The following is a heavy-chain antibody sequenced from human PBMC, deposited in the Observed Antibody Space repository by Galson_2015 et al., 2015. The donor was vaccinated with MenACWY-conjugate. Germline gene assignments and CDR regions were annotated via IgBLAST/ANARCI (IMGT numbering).Heavy chain of an antibody. CDR3: ALDPFQAWGA. CDR1: GFTVGTCY. CDR2: IYSDGNS. J-gene: IGHJ4*02. V-gene: IGHV3-66*01. Sequence: SLRLSCAASGFTVGTCYMSWVRQAPGKGLEWISVIYSDGNSFYANSMKARFTVSRDISKNTLYLQMDSLRVEDTSVYYCALDPFQAWGAWGQGALVTVSS. D-gene: IGHD3-16*01.